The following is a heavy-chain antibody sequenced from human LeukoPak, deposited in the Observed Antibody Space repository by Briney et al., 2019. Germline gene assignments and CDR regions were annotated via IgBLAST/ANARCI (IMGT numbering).Heavy chain of an antibody. CDR1: GFTFSNYA. V-gene: IGHV3-23*01. Sequence: GGSLRLSCAASGFTFSNYAMSWVRQTPGKGLEWVSSITGSADSTFYADSVKGRFTNSRDNSKKTLYLQMNSLRAEDTALYYCARNYYDSSAYYYFDYWGQGTLVTVSS. D-gene: IGHD3-22*01. J-gene: IGHJ4*02. CDR3: ARNYYDSSAYYYFDY. CDR2: ITGSADST.